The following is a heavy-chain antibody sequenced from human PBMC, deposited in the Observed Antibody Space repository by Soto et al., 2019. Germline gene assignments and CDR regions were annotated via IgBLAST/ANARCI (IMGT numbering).Heavy chain of an antibody. Sequence: VASVKVSCKASGYTFTDYYMDWVRQAPGQGLEWMGWINPKTGGTKSAQKFRGRVSMTRDTSISTAYMELSRLTSDDTAIYYCARGLELAVTTGSHWFDPWGQGTQVTVSS. J-gene: IGHJ5*02. CDR2: INPKTGGT. D-gene: IGHD4-17*01. CDR3: ARGLELAVTTGSHWFDP. V-gene: IGHV1-2*02. CDR1: GYTFTDYY.